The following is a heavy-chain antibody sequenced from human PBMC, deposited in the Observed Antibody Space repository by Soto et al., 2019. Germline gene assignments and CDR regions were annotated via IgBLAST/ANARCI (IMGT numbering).Heavy chain of an antibody. V-gene: IGHV3-33*01. CDR2: IWNDGSTR. D-gene: IGHD3-22*01. J-gene: IGHJ4*02. CDR1: GFSFSPFG. Sequence: QVQLVESGGGVVQPGRSLRLSCAASGFSFSPFGMHWVRQAPGKGLEWVGVIWNDGSTRLYADSVKGRFTISRDNSKNTLYLQMNSLRVEDTAVYYCARDGGHYEIDYWGQGTLVTVSS. CDR3: ARDGGHYEIDY.